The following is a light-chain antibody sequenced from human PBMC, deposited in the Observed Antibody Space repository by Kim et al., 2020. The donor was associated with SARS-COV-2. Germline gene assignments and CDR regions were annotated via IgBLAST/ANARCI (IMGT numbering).Light chain of an antibody. J-gene: IGLJ2*01. CDR3: MIWHTTVV. Sequence: LVCTSPSGINVGFCRIYWFQRKQGSPPQDLLSYKYDSNKQQGSGVASRFSGSKDASANAGIFLISGLQSEDEADYYCMIWHTTVVIGGGTQLTVL. CDR2: YKYDSNK. CDR1: SGINVGFCR. V-gene: IGLV5-45*02.